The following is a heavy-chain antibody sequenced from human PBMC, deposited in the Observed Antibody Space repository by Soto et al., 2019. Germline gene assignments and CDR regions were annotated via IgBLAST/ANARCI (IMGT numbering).Heavy chain of an antibody. CDR2: MNPNSGNT. J-gene: IGHJ6*02. D-gene: IGHD6-6*01. V-gene: IGHV1-8*01. Sequence: QVQLVQSGAEVKKPGASVKVSCKASGYTFTSYHINWVRQAAGQGLEWMGSMNPNSGNTGYALKFQGRVTMTRNTSISTAYMELSSLRSEDTAVYYCARRGLSSSSTFRYYYYGMDVWGQGTTVTVSS. CDR3: ARRGLSSSSTFRYYYYGMDV. CDR1: GYTFTSYH.